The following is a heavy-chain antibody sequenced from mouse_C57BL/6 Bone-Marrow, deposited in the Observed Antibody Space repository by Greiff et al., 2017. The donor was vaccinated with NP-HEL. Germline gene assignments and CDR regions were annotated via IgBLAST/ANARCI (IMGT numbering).Heavy chain of an antibody. CDR1: GFSLTSYA. V-gene: IGHV2-9-1*01. D-gene: IGHD2-3*01. J-gene: IGHJ3*01. CDR3: ARNSGWLHFAY. Sequence: VQLQQSGPGLVAPSQCLSITCTVSGFSLTSYAISWVRQPPGKGLAWLGVIWTGGGTNYTSALKSRLSICKDNAKSQVCLKMNNLQTVDTARYYCARNSGWLHFAYWGQGTRVTVSA. CDR2: IWTGGGT.